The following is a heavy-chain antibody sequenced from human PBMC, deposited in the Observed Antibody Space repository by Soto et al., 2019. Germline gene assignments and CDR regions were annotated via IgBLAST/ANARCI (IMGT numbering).Heavy chain of an antibody. J-gene: IGHJ4*02. CDR1: CGSVSSGSYY. CDR2: IYYSGST. Sequence: PSETLSLTCTVSCGSVSSGSYYWSWIRQPPGKGLEWIGYIYYSGSTNYNPSLKSRVTISVDTSKNQFSLKLSSVTAADTAVYYCARKVRYSQRGGFDYWGQGTLVTVSS. D-gene: IGHD5-18*01. V-gene: IGHV4-61*01. CDR3: ARKVRYSQRGGFDY.